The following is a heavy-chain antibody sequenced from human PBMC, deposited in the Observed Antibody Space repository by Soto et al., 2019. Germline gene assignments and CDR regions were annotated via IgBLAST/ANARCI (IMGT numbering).Heavy chain of an antibody. Sequence: GGSLRLSCAASGFTFSSYDMHWVRQAPGKGLEWVAVIWYDASNKYYADSVKGRFTISRDNSKNTLYLQMNSLRAEDTAVYYCARGGPKYGSGSYYLDYWGQGTMVTVYS. J-gene: IGHJ4*02. CDR1: GFTFSSYD. CDR2: IWYDASNK. V-gene: IGHV3-33*01. D-gene: IGHD3-10*01. CDR3: ARGGPKYGSGSYYLDY.